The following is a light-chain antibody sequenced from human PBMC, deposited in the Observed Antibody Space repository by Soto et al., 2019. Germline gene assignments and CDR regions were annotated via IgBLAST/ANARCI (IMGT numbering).Light chain of an antibody. Sequence: SYELTQPPSVSVSPGQTARITCSGDALPKHYAYWYQQKPGQAPVLVIYKDTERPSGIPERFSGSSSGTTVTLTISGVQAEDEADFYCQSVDSSTTYVVFGGGTKLTVL. CDR2: KDT. CDR1: ALPKHY. CDR3: QSVDSSTTYVV. V-gene: IGLV3-25*03. J-gene: IGLJ2*01.